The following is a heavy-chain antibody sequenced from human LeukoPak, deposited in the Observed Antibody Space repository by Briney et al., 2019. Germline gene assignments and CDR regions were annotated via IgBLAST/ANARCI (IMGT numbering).Heavy chain of an antibody. J-gene: IGHJ4*02. CDR3: ARGKLGTAGRHDY. Sequence: GGSLRLSCAASGFTFSSYSMNWVRQAPGKGLEWVSSISSGSSYIYYADSVKGRFTISRDNAKNSLYLQMNSLRAEDTAVYYCARGKLGTAGRHDYWGQGTLVTVSS. CDR1: GFTFSSYS. CDR2: ISSGSSYI. V-gene: IGHV3-21*01. D-gene: IGHD1-14*01.